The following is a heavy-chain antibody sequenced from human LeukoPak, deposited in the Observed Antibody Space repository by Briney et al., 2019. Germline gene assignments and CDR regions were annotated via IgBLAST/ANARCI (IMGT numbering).Heavy chain of an antibody. CDR1: GFTVSYNY. V-gene: IGHV3-53*01. CDR2: IYRGGDT. D-gene: IGHD3-10*01. Sequence: GGSLRLSCAASGFTVSYNYMSWVRQTPGKGLEWVSSIYRGGDTYYTDSVRGRFTISRDNSDNTLYLQMNSLRAEDTALYYCAKGNYGSGSLYIGDAFDIWDQGTMVTVSS. CDR3: AKGNYGSGSLYIGDAFDI. J-gene: IGHJ3*02.